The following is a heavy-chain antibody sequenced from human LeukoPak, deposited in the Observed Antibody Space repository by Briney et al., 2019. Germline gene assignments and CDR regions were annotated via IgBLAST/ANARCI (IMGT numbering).Heavy chain of an antibody. J-gene: IGHJ4*02. V-gene: IGHV4-59*11. D-gene: IGHD1-26*01. Sequence: SETLSLTCTVSGGSISNHYWSWIRQPTGKALEWIGYIHFSGRTQYNPSLKSRLSISVDTSKNHFSLKLSSVTAADTAIYYCARVLDSGYSDNWGQGTLVTVSS. CDR1: GGSISNHY. CDR3: ARVLDSGYSDN. CDR2: IHFSGRT.